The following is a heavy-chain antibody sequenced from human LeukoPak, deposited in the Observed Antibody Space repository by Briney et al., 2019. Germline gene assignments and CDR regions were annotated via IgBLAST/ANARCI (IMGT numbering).Heavy chain of an antibody. CDR1: GFTFSSYW. CDR2: INGDGTST. V-gene: IGHV3-74*01. D-gene: IGHD5-18*01. Sequence: GGSLRLSCAASGFTFSSYWMHWVRQVPGKGLVWVSRINGDGTSTTYADSVKGRFTISRDNAKNTLYLQMNSLRAEDTAVYYCARVVDTHFDYWGQGTLVTVSS. J-gene: IGHJ4*02. CDR3: ARVVDTHFDY.